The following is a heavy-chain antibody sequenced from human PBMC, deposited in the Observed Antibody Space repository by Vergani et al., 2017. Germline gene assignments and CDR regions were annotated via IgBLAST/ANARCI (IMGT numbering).Heavy chain of an antibody. CDR3: ARFDTVVTRLYYYYYYMDV. Sequence: EVQLLESGGGLVQPGGSLRLSCAASGFTFSSYAMSWVRQAPGKGLEWVSYISSSSSTIYYADSVKGRFTISRDNAKNSLYLQMNSLRAEDTAVYYCARFDTVVTRLYYYYYYMDVWGKGTTVTVSS. V-gene: IGHV3-48*04. D-gene: IGHD4-23*01. CDR1: GFTFSSYA. J-gene: IGHJ6*03. CDR2: ISSSSSTI.